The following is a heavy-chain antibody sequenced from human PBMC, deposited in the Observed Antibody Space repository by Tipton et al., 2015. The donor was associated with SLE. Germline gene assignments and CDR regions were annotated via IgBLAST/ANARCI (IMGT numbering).Heavy chain of an antibody. Sequence: TLSLTCTVSGGSISSSSYYWGWIRQPPGKGLEWIGSIYYSGSTYYNPSLKSRVTISVDTSKNQFSLKLSPVTAADTAVYYCARGAGSSGDFDYWGQGTLVTVSS. J-gene: IGHJ4*02. CDR2: IYYSGST. CDR3: ARGAGSSGDFDY. D-gene: IGHD2-15*01. V-gene: IGHV4-39*07. CDR1: GGSISSSSYY.